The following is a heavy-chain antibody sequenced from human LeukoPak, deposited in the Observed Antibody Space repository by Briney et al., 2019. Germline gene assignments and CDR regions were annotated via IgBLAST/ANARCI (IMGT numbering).Heavy chain of an antibody. CDR2: IYYSGST. J-gene: IGHJ5*02. D-gene: IGHD3-16*01. CDR3: ARGASNKGDSYKWFDP. V-gene: IGHV4-39*01. Sequence: SETLSLTCTVSGGSISSSSYYWGWIRQPPGKGLEWIGSIYYSGSTYYNPSLKSRVTISVDTSKNQFSLKLTSVIAADTAVYYCARGASNKGDSYKWFDPWGQGTLVTVSS. CDR1: GGSISSSSYY.